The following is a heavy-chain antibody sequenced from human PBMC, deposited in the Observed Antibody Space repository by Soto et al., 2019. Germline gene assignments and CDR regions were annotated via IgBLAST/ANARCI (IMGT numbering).Heavy chain of an antibody. CDR2: IYYSGST. CDR1: GGSISSYY. J-gene: IGHJ6*02. Sequence: LSLTCTVSGGSISSYYWSWIRQPPGKGLEWIGYIYYSGSTNYNPSLKSRVTISVDTSKNQFSLKLSSVTAADTAVYYCARDRRTTYNWNDQYYYYGMDVWGQGTTVTVSS. D-gene: IGHD1-1*01. CDR3: ARDRRTTYNWNDQYYYYGMDV. V-gene: IGHV4-59*01.